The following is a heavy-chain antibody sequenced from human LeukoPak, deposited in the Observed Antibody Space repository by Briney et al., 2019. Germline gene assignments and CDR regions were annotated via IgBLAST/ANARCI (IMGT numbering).Heavy chain of an antibody. J-gene: IGHJ6*01. CDR1: GGSVSSNSAA. D-gene: IGHD5-24*01. CDR2: TYYRSKWYN. CDR3: ARVPYGDGQRGYYYYGMDV. V-gene: IGHV6-1*01. Sequence: SQTLSLTCALSGGSVSSNSAASNWIRQSPSRGLECLGRTYYRSKWYNDYAVSVKSRIPINPNTSKNHFFLKLNSVNPEDTAVYYCARVPYGDGQRGYYYYGMDVWGQEATRTVSS.